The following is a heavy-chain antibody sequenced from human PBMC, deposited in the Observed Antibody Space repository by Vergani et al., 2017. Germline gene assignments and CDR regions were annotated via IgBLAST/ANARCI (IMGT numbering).Heavy chain of an antibody. J-gene: IGHJ4*02. V-gene: IGHV3-43D*03. CDR1: GFTFDDYA. D-gene: IGHD1-26*01. Sequence: EVQLVESGGVVVQPGGSLRLSCAASGFTFDDYAMHWVRQAPGKGLEWVSLFSSDGGSTYYADSVKGRFTISRDHSKNSLYMHMNSLRAEDTALYYCAKARGSYSHFDYWGQGTLVTVSS. CDR3: AKARGSYSHFDY. CDR2: FSSDGGST.